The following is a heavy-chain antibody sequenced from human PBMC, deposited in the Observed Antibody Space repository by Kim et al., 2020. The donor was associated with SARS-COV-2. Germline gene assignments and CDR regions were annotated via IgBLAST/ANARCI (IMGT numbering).Heavy chain of an antibody. J-gene: IGHJ4*02. CDR3: ARGKRGGY. V-gene: IGHV4-34*01. D-gene: IGHD3-10*01. Sequence: SGSTNYHPSLKSRVTISVDTSKNQFALKLSSVTAADTAVYYCARGKRGGYWGQGTLVTVSS. CDR2: SGST.